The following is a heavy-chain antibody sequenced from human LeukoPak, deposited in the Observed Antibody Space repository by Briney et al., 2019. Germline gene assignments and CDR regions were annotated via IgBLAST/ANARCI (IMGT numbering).Heavy chain of an antibody. Sequence: SQTLSLTCTVSGGSMSSGNYYWSWIRQSPGKGLEWIGYINHSGYTFYNPSLKSRVALSIDSSKKQFSLKLSSVTAADTAVYYCASFPHSGYFDYWGQGTLVTVSS. D-gene: IGHD1-26*01. CDR2: INHSGYT. CDR3: ASFPHSGYFDY. V-gene: IGHV4-30-4*08. J-gene: IGHJ4*02. CDR1: GGSMSSGNYY.